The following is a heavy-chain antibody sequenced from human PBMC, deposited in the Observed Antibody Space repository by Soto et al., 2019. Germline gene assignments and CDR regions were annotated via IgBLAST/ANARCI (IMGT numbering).Heavy chain of an antibody. J-gene: IGHJ1*01. CDR1: GYTFADYS. Sequence: ASVKVSCKTSGYTFADYSLHWVRQAPGQGLEWMGWLIPNSGDTSYAEAFQGRVTMTGDPSISTAYMELSSLRSDDTAVYYCASAMELDNWGQGNLVTVSS. D-gene: IGHD1-7*01. CDR3: ASAMELDN. CDR2: LIPNSGDT. V-gene: IGHV1-2*02.